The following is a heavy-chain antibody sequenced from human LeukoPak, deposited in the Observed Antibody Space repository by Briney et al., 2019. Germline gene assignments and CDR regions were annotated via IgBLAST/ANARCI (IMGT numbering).Heavy chain of an antibody. D-gene: IGHD3-10*01. CDR2: INPNSGDT. V-gene: IGHV1-2*04. J-gene: IGHJ4*02. Sequence: VASVKVSCKASGYTFTGYYMHWVRQAPGQGLEWMGWINPNSGDTNYAQKFQGSVTMTRDTSISTAYMEMSRLGSDDTAVYYCARLSGSGTWDGNEVDYWGQGTLVTVSS. CDR3: ARLSGSGTWDGNEVDY. CDR1: GYTFTGYY.